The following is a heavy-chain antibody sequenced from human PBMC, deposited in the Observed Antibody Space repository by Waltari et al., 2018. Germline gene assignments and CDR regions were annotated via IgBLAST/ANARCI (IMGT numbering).Heavy chain of an antibody. CDR2: SIPIRGIA. Sequence: QVQLVQSGAEVKKPGSSVKVSCKASGGTFSSYTISWVRQAPGQGLEWMGRSIPIRGIANYAHKVQGGDTITADKSTSTAYREMSSLRYEDTAVYYCAGGVSRGWYAHFQHWGQGTLVTVSS. J-gene: IGHJ1*01. V-gene: IGHV1-69*02. CDR3: AGGVSRGWYAHFQH. CDR1: GGTFSSYT. D-gene: IGHD6-19*01.